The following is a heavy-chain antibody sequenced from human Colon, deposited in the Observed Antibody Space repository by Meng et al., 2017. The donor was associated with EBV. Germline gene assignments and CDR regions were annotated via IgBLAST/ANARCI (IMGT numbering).Heavy chain of an antibody. V-gene: IGHV4-34*01. D-gene: IGHD3-10*01. CDR1: GWSCRYKD. CDR2: IDHRENT. CDR3: ARRGPSGNFSP. J-gene: IGHJ5*02. Sequence: LGAGSLKPSAALTHRGCAYGWSCRYKDWPWIPHPPGKGLEWIGEIDHRENTKYNPSLKSRVTISLDTSKKQFSLKVSSVTAADSAVYYCARRGPSGNFSPWSQGALVTVSS.